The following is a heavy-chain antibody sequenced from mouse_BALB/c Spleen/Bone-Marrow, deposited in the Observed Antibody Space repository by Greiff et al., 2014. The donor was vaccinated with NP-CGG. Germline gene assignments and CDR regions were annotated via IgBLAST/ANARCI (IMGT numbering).Heavy chain of an antibody. CDR1: GYTLTDHA. J-gene: IGHJ2*01. CDR3: RRSVGNPFDH. Sequence: VKLMESDAELVKPGASVKISCKASGYTLTDHAIHWVKQKPEQGLEWIGYISPGNGDIKYNEKFKGKATLTADKSSSTAYMQLSGLTSEDSAVYICRRSVGNPFDHWGQGTTLTVSS. CDR2: ISPGNGDI. D-gene: IGHD2-1*01. V-gene: IGHV1S53*02.